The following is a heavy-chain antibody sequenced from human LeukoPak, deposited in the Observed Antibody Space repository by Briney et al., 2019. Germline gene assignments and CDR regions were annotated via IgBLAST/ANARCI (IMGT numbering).Heavy chain of an antibody. CDR3: YCGSGSNFDY. CDR2: IYSGGST. J-gene: IGHJ4*02. V-gene: IGHV3-53*01. D-gene: IGHD3-10*01. Sequence: GGSLRLSCAASGFIVSGTYMNWVRQAPGKGLEWVSVIYSGGSTYYADSVKGRFTISRDKSRNTLYLQMNSLRAEDTAVYYCYCGSGSNFDYWGQGTLVTVSS. CDR1: GFIVSGTY.